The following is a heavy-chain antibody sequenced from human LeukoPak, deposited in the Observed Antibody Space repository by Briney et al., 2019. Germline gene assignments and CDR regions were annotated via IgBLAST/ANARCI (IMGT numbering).Heavy chain of an antibody. J-gene: IGHJ4*02. D-gene: IGHD5-18*01. CDR3: ASQIKYSYGYGGLDY. CDR1: GGSISSSSYY. V-gene: IGHV4-39*01. CDR2: IYYSGST. Sequence: SETLSLTCTVSGGSISSSSYYWGWIRQPPGKGLEWIGIIYYSGSTYYNPSLESRVTISVDTSKNQFSLKLSSVTAADTAVYYCASQIKYSYGYGGLDYWGQGTLVTVSS.